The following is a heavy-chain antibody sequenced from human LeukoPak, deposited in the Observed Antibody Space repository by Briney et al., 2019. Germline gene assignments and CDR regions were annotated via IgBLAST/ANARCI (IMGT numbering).Heavy chain of an antibody. Sequence: SETLSLTCTVSGGSISSGGYYWCWIRQPPGKGLEWIGYIYHSGSTYYNPSLKSRVTISVDRSKNQFSLKLSSVTAADTAVYYCARAPLMVRGVIGWFDPWGQGTLVTVSS. V-gene: IGHV4-30-2*01. J-gene: IGHJ5*02. CDR1: GGSISSGGYY. CDR2: IYHSGST. D-gene: IGHD3-10*01. CDR3: ARAPLMVRGVIGWFDP.